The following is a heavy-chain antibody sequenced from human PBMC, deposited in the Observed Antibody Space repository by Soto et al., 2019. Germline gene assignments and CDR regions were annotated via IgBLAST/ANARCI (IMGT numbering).Heavy chain of an antibody. V-gene: IGHV4-39*01. CDR3: ARHPSSTERITIFGVVIRPYYYYGMDV. CDR1: GGCISSSSYY. J-gene: IGHJ6*02. Sequence: PSETLSLTCTVSGGCISSSSYYWGWIRQPPGKGLEWIGSIYYSGSTYYNPSLKSRVTISVDTSKNQFSLKLSSVTAADTAVYYCARHPSSTERITIFGVVIRPYYYYGMDVWAQGTTVTVSS. CDR2: IYYSGST. D-gene: IGHD3-3*01.